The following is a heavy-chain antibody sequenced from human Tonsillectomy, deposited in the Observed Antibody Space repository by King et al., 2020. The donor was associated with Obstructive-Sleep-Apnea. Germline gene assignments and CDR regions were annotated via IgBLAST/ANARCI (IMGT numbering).Heavy chain of an antibody. CDR3: AGGRVYYYYGMDV. J-gene: IGHJ6*02. CDR1: GYMFITYW. Sequence: VQLVESRAEVKKPGESLTISCKGSGYMFITYWISWVRQMPGKGLEWMGRIDPSDSYTYYSPAFEGHVTISVDKSSSTAYLQWSSLKASDTAMYYCAGGRVYYYYGMDVWGRGTTVTVSS. V-gene: IGHV5-10-1*03. CDR2: IDPSDSYT. D-gene: IGHD3-3*01.